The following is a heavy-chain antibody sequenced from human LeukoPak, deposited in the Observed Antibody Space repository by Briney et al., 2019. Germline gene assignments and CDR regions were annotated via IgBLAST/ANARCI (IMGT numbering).Heavy chain of an antibody. CDR1: GYSFTGYY. V-gene: IGHV1-2*02. CDR2: INPNSGGT. J-gene: IGHJ4*02. D-gene: IGHD3-16*01. CDR3: ARDMNTNLDY. Sequence: ASVKVSCKASGYSFTGYYLHWVRQAPGQGLEWMGWINPNSGGTNYAQKLQGRVTMTRDTFISTAYLELSRLRSDDTAMYFCARDMNTNLDYWGRGTLVTVSS.